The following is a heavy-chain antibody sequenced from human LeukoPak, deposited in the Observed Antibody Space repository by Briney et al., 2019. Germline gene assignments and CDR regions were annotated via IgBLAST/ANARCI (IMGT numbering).Heavy chain of an antibody. CDR2: INPSGGST. Sequence: ASVKVSCKASGYTFTSHYMHWVRQAPGQGLEWMGIINPSGGSTSYAQKFQGRVTMTRDTSTSTVYMELSSLRSEDTAVYYCARDLALAHCSGGSCYELDYWGQGTLVTVSS. CDR3: ARDLALAHCSGGSCYELDY. V-gene: IGHV1-46*01. D-gene: IGHD2-15*01. CDR1: GYTFTSHY. J-gene: IGHJ4*02.